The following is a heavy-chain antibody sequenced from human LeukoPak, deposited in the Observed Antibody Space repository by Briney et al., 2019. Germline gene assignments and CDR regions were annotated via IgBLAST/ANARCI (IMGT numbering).Heavy chain of an antibody. J-gene: IGHJ5*02. CDR1: GYTFTSYY. CDR2: INPSGSST. CDR3: ARDNSVGDTAWWFDP. V-gene: IGHV1-46*01. D-gene: IGHD1-26*01. Sequence: ASVKVSCKASGYTFTSYYMHWVRQAPGQGLEWMGLINPSGSSTSYAQKFQGRLSLTRDMSTSTDYMELSSLRSEDTAVYYCARDNSVGDTAWWFDPWGQGALVTVSS.